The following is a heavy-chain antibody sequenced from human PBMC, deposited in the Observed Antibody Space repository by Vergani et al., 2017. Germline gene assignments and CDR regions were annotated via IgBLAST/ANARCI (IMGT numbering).Heavy chain of an antibody. D-gene: IGHD3-16*01. Sequence: QVQLVQSGSELKKPGASVKVSCKASGYTFTSYAMNWVRQAPGQGLEWMGWINTNTGNPTYAQGFTGRFVFFLDTSVSTAYLQICSLKTEDTAVYYCARDRFDMITFAGVGVPGPTNWFDPWGQGTSVTVSS. J-gene: IGHJ5*02. CDR2: INTNTGNP. CDR3: ARDRFDMITFAGVGVPGPTNWFDP. V-gene: IGHV7-4-1*01. CDR1: GYTFTSYA.